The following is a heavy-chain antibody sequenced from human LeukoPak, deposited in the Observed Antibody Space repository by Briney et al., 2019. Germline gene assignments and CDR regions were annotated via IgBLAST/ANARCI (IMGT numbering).Heavy chain of an antibody. V-gene: IGHV3-49*04. D-gene: IGHD3-10*01. CDR2: IRSKAYGGTT. J-gene: IGHJ6*04. CDR1: GFTFGDYA. CDR3: TRDGTLWFGELSFSGYYGMDV. Sequence: PGGSLRLSCTASGFTFGDYAMSWVRQAPGKGLEWVGFIRSKAYGGTTEYAASVKGRFTISRDDSKSIAYLQMNSLKTEDTAVYYCTRDGTLWFGELSFSGYYGMDVWGKGTTVTVSS.